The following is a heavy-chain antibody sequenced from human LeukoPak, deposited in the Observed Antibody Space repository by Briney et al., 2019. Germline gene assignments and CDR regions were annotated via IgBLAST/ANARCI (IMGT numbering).Heavy chain of an antibody. Sequence: ASVKVSCKXSGYTFTGYYMHWVRQAPGQGLEWMGWINPNSGGTNYAQKFQGRVTMTRDTSISTAYMELSRLRSDDTAVYYCARTYYYDSGWFDPWGQGTLVTVSS. V-gene: IGHV1-2*02. CDR3: ARTYYYDSGWFDP. J-gene: IGHJ5*02. CDR1: GYTFTGYY. CDR2: INPNSGGT. D-gene: IGHD3-22*01.